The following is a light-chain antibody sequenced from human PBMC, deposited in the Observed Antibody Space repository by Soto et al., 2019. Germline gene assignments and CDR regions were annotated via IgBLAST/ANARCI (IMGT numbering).Light chain of an antibody. V-gene: IGLV2-14*03. Sequence: QSALTQPASVSGSPGQSITISCTGTSSDVGTYNYVYWYQQHPGKAPKVMIYDVSNRPSGVSNRFSGSKSGNTASLTISGLQAEDEADYYCSSCTGSSTSVIFGGGTKVTVL. J-gene: IGLJ2*01. CDR3: SSCTGSSTSVI. CDR2: DVS. CDR1: SSDVGTYNY.